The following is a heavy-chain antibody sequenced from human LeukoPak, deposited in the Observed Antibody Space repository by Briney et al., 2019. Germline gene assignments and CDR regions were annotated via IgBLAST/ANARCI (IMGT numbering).Heavy chain of an antibody. CDR1: GFTFSTYS. CDR2: IKTKTDGGTA. CDR3: TTYRDPRVGPTYFHFYAMDV. V-gene: IGHV3-15*01. D-gene: IGHD1-26*01. Sequence: GRSLRLSCAASGFTFSTYSMNWVRQAPGMGLEWVGRIKTKTDGGTADYAEPVKGRFTISGDDSENTLYLQMNNLKTEDTAVYYCTTYRDPRVGPTYFHFYAMDVWGQGTTVTVSS. J-gene: IGHJ6*02.